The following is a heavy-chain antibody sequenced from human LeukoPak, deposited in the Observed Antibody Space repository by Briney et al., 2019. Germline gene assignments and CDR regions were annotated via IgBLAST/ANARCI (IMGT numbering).Heavy chain of an antibody. V-gene: IGHV3-53*01. CDR2: IYGSGDT. Sequence: PGGPLRLSCAASGFIVSSYSMSWVRQAPGKGLEWVSIIYGSGDTDYADSVKGRFTISRDQSKNTLDLQVNRLRDEDTAVYYCARGGMVPSTRGNFNSWGQGTLVTVSS. J-gene: IGHJ4*02. D-gene: IGHD3-10*01. CDR3: ARGGMVPSTRGNFNS. CDR1: GFIVSSYS.